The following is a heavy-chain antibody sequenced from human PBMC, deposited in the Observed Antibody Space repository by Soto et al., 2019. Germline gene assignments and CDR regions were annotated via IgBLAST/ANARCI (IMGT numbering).Heavy chain of an antibody. V-gene: IGHV1-18*01. Sequence: QVQLVQSGAEVKKPGASVKVSCKSSGYTFSMSGISWVRQAPGQGLEWMGWISGYNGKTNYEQKVQERVTMTTDTSTNMAYMELRSLRSDDTAVYYCAREGPRPYYYYGMDVWGQGTTVTVSS. CDR1: GYTFSMSG. CDR2: ISGYNGKT. J-gene: IGHJ6*02. CDR3: AREGPRPYYYYGMDV.